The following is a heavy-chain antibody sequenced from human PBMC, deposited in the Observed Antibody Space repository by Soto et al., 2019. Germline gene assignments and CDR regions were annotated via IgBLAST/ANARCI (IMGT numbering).Heavy chain of an antibody. CDR2: IYYSGST. D-gene: IGHD3-22*01. CDR3: ASGIYYDSSGGYSGY. V-gene: IGHV4-39*01. CDR1: GGSISSSSYY. J-gene: IGHJ4*02. Sequence: PSETLSLTCTVSGGSISSSSYYWGWIRQPPGKGLEWIGSIYYSGSTYYNPSLKSRVTISVDTSKNQFSLKLSSVTAADTAVYYCASGIYYDSSGGYSGYWGQGTLVTVSS.